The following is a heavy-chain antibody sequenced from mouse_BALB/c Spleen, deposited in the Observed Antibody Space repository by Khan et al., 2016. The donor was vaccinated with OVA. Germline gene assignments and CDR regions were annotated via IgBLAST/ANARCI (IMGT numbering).Heavy chain of an antibody. CDR3: TRGEDDGDY. J-gene: IGHJ2*01. V-gene: IGHV1S22*01. CDR1: GYTFTSYW. CDR2: IYPGSGST. Sequence: LQQPGSELVRPGASVKLSCKASGYTFTSYWMHWVKQRPGQGLEWIGNIYPGSGSTNYDEKFQSKATLTVDTSSSTAYMQLSSLTSEDAAVYYCTRGEDDGDYWGQGTTLTVAS. D-gene: IGHD2-12*01.